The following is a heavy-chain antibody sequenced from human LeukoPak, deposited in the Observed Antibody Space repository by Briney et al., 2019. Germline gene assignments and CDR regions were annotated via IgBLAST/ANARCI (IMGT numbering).Heavy chain of an antibody. V-gene: IGHV1-69*04. D-gene: IGHD3-22*01. CDR2: IIPILGIA. CDR3: ARGTTYYYDSSGYYYVFDY. Sequence: SVKVSCKASGGTFSSYAISWVRQAPGQGLEWMGRIIPILGIANYAQKFQGRVTITADKSTSTAYMELRSLRSDDTAVYYCARGTTYYYDSSGYYYVFDYWGQGTLVTVSS. CDR1: GGTFSSYA. J-gene: IGHJ4*02.